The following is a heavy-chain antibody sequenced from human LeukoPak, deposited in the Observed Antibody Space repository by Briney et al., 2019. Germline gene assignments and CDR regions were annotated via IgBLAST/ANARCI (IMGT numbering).Heavy chain of an antibody. V-gene: IGHV1-45*02. J-gene: IGHJ4*02. D-gene: IGHD3-9*01. Sequence: ASVKVSCRASGYTFTYRYLHWVRQAPGQALEWMGWITPFNGDTNYAQKFHDRVTITRDRSMSTAYMELSSLRSDDTDMCDCARSIFVRSCWGQGTLVTVSS. CDR3: ARSIFVRSC. CDR2: ITPFNGDT. CDR1: GYTFTYRY.